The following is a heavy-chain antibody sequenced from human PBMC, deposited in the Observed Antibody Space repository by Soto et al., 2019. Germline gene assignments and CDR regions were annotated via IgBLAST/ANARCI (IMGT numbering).Heavy chain of an antibody. CDR2: INAGNGNT. CDR3: AIVSGNQYNWSYYFDY. J-gene: IGHJ4*02. V-gene: IGHV1-3*01. Sequence: ASVKVSCKASGYTFTSYAMHWVRQAPGQRLEWMGWINAGNGNTKYSQKFQGRVTITRDTSASTAYMELSSLRSEDTAVYYCAIVSGNQYNWSYYFDYWGQGTLVTVSS. CDR1: GYTFTSYA. D-gene: IGHD1-20*01.